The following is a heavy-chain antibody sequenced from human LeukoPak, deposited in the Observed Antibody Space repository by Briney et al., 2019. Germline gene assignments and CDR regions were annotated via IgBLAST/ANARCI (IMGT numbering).Heavy chain of an antibody. J-gene: IGHJ5*02. CDR3: TKGDDYGANTRLPKFNWFDP. CDR2: IRYDGNIK. D-gene: IGHD4-23*01. CDR1: GFSFSKYV. Sequence: QSGGSLRLSCAASGFSFSKYVMHWVRQAPGKGLEWVSFIRYDGNIKNYADSVKGRFTISRDNSKDTLYLQMNSLRAEDTAVYYCTKGDDYGANTRLPKFNWFDPWGQGALVTVSS. V-gene: IGHV3-30*02.